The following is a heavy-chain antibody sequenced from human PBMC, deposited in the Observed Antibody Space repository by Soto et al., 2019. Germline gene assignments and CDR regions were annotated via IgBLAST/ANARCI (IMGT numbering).Heavy chain of an antibody. J-gene: IGHJ4*02. D-gene: IGHD1-26*01. CDR3: ASSASPDAY. V-gene: IGHV3-48*01. CDR2: INSGSTSV. Sequence: EVQLVESGGGLVQPGGSLRLSCLASGFIFNSYSMNWIRQAPGKGLEWISYINSGSTSVFYADSVKGRFTISRDNAKNSLYLQMNSLRGEDMAVYYCASSASPDAYWGQGTLVTVSS. CDR1: GFIFNSYS.